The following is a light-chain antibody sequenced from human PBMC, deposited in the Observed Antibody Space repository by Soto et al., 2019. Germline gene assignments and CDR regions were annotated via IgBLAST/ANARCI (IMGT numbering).Light chain of an antibody. CDR2: EVN. J-gene: IGLJ1*01. V-gene: IGLV2-14*01. CDR1: SSDVGDYNY. Sequence: QSVLAQPASVSGSPGQSITMSCTGTSSDVGDYNYVSWYQQHPGKAPKLMIYEVNNRPSGVSNRFSGSKSGNTASLTISGLQAEDEADYYCSSYTSSSTLVFGTGTKVTV. CDR3: SSYTSSSTLV.